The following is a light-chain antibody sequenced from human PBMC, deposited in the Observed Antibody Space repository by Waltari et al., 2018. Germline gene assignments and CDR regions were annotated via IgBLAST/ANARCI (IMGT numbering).Light chain of an antibody. CDR3: QQYSSIPIT. J-gene: IGKJ4*01. V-gene: IGKV4-1*01. Sequence: DIVMTQSPDSLAVSLGERSPINCESSQSLLYRSNNKNYLAGFQQKPGHPPRLIIYWASTRESGVPDRFSGSESGTDFTLTISSLQAEDVAVYYCQQYSSIPITFGGGTKVEI. CDR2: WAS. CDR1: QSLLYRSNNKNY.